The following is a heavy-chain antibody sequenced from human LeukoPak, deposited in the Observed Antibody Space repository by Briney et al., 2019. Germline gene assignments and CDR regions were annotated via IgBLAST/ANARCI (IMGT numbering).Heavy chain of an antibody. CDR3: AREGGRLLYEPTYYFDY. Sequence: SETLSLTCAVYGGPFSGYYWSWIRQPPGKGLEWIGEINHSGSTNYNPSLKSRVTISVDTSKNQFSLKLSSVTAAATAVYYCAREGGRLLYEPTYYFDYWGQGTLVTVSS. CDR1: GGPFSGYY. CDR2: INHSGST. J-gene: IGHJ4*02. V-gene: IGHV4-34*01. D-gene: IGHD3-3*01.